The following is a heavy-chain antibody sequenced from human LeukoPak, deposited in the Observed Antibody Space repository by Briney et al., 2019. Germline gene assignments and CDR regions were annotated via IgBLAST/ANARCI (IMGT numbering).Heavy chain of an antibody. CDR2: IYYSGST. Sequence: SETLSLTCTVSGGSISSSSYYWGWIRQPPGKGLEWIGSIYYSGSTYYNPSLKSRVTISVDTSKNQFSLKLSSVTAADTAVYYCARGVSGAGPARRVGADFDYWGQGTLVTVSS. CDR3: ARGVSGAGPARRVGADFDY. J-gene: IGHJ4*02. CDR1: GGSISSSSYY. V-gene: IGHV4-39*07. D-gene: IGHD6-6*01.